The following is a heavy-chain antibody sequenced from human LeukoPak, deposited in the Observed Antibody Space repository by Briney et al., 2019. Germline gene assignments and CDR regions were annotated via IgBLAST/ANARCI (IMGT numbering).Heavy chain of an antibody. J-gene: IGHJ4*02. V-gene: IGHV3-21*01. CDR3: ASEIGGYCSGGSCYQLDY. Sequence: GGSLRFYCTASGFTFSTYTMNWVRQAQGHGLVWVSSLSSSSYYIYYAASVKGRFTISRDNAKNSPFLQMNSLRAEDTAVYYCASEIGGYCSGGSCYQLDYWGQGTLVTVSS. CDR2: LSSSSYYI. CDR1: GFTFSTYT. D-gene: IGHD2-15*01.